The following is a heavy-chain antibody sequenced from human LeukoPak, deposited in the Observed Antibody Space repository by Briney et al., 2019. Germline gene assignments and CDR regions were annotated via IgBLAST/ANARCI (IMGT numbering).Heavy chain of an antibody. D-gene: IGHD2-2*01. J-gene: IGHJ5*02. V-gene: IGHV4-61*02. Sequence: PPETLSLTCTVSGGSISSGSYYWSWIRQPAGKGREWIVRIYTSGSTNYNPSLKSRVTISVDTSKNQFSLKLSSVTAADTAVYYCARSVVVPAAIGREWFDHWGQGTLVTVSS. CDR1: GGSISSGSYY. CDR3: ARSVVVPAAIGREWFDH. CDR2: IYTSGST.